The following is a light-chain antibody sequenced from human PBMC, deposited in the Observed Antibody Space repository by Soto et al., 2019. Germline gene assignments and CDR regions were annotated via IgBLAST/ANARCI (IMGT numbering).Light chain of an antibody. CDR1: QSISNN. V-gene: IGKV3-15*01. CDR3: QQYNNWWT. J-gene: IGKJ1*01. CDR2: GAS. Sequence: EIVMTQSPATLSVSPGERATLSCRASQSISNNLAWYHQRPGQAPRLLIYGASTRATGIPARFSGSGSGTEFTLTISRLQSDDVVVYYCQQYNNWWTFGQGTRVEIK.